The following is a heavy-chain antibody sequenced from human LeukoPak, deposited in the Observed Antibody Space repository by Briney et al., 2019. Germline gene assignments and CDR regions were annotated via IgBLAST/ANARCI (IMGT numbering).Heavy chain of an antibody. D-gene: IGHD4-11*01. V-gene: IGHV4-59*01. Sequence: RPSETLSLTCAVYGGSFSGYYWSWIRQPPGKGLEWIGYIYYSGSTNYNPSLKSRVTISVDTSKNQFSLKLNCVTAADTAVYYCARDRVRGNSNPFFDYWGQGTLVTVSS. CDR3: ARDRVRGNSNPFFDY. CDR1: GGSFSGYY. J-gene: IGHJ4*02. CDR2: IYYSGST.